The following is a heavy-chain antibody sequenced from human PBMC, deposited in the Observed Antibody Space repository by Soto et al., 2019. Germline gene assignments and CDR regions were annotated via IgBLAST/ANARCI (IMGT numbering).Heavy chain of an antibody. Sequence: SETLSLTCAVSGHSISSGYHWGWIRQPPGKGLEWIGSFYHSGSTYYNPSLKSRVTISVDTSKNQFSLKLSSVTAADTAVYYCARGEYYGSGNYFDYWGQGTLVTVSS. CDR3: ARGEYYGSGNYFDY. J-gene: IGHJ4*02. CDR1: GHSISSGYH. V-gene: IGHV4-38-2*01. CDR2: FYHSGST. D-gene: IGHD3-10*01.